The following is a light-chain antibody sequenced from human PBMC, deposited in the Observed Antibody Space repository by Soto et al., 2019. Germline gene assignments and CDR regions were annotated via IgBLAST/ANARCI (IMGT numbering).Light chain of an antibody. CDR3: QQYFSWPRT. Sequence: EVVMTQSPATLSVSPGEGATLSCRASQSVSNHLAWYQQRPGQAPRILIYGASTRATGIPARFSGSGSGTEFTLTFSSLQSEDFALYYCQQYFSWPRTFGQGTKVEIK. J-gene: IGKJ1*01. V-gene: IGKV3-15*01. CDR1: QSVSNH. CDR2: GAS.